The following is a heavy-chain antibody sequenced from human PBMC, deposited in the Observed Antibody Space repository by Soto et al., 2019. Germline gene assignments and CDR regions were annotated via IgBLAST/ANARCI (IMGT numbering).Heavy chain of an antibody. CDR3: ARCRDAFGFDS. D-gene: IGHD2-2*01. CDR2: IHYRGST. V-gene: IGHV4-31*03. J-gene: IGHJ4*02. Sequence: QVQLQESGPGLVEPSQTLSLTCSVSGGFISRGGYYWSWIRQFPGKGLEWIGYIHYRGSTYYNPSLKCRGSISVYLSKNQLSLNMTSVTVADTAVYYCARCRDAFGFDSWGQGTLVTVSS. CDR1: GGFISRGGYY.